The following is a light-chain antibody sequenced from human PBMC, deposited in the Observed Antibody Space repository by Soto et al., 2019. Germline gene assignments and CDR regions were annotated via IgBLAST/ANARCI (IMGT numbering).Light chain of an antibody. J-gene: IGLJ1*01. CDR3: SSRAGSNPYV. CDR1: SSEVGGYNY. V-gene: IGLV2-8*01. Sequence: QSVLTQPPSASGSPGQSVTISCTGTSSEVGGYNYVSWYQQHPGKAPKLMIYEVDKRPSGVPDRFSGSKSGSTASLTVSGLQAEDEADYYCSSRAGSNPYVFGTGTKVTVL. CDR2: EVD.